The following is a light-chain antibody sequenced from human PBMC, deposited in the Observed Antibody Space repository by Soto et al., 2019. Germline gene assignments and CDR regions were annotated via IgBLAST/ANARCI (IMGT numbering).Light chain of an antibody. V-gene: IGLV2-14*01. CDR3: SSYTTSGTLV. J-gene: IGLJ3*02. CDR1: SSDVGGYNY. CDR2: EVS. Sequence: QSALTQPASVSGSPGRSITISCTGTSSDVGGYNYVSWYQQHAGKAPKLMIYEVSSRPPGVSNRFSGSKSGNTASLTISGLQSEDEADYYCSSYTTSGTLVFGGGTKLTVL.